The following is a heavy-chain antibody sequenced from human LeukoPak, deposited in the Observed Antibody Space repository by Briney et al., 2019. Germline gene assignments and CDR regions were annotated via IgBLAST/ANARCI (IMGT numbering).Heavy chain of an antibody. CDR1: GFTFSSYA. V-gene: IGHV3-23*01. J-gene: IGHJ4*02. Sequence: GGSLRLSCAASGFTFSSYAMSWVRQAPGKGLEWVSAISGSGGSTYYADSVKGRFTISRDNSKNTLYLQMNGLRAEDTAVYYCAKDRTRGYSGYFDYWGQGTLVTVSS. D-gene: IGHD5-12*01. CDR2: ISGSGGST. CDR3: AKDRTRGYSGYFDY.